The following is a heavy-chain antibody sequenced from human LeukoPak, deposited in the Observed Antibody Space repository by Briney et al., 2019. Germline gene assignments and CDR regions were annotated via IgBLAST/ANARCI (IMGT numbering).Heavy chain of an antibody. V-gene: IGHV4-4*07. CDR1: GGSISSYY. Sequence: SETLSLTCTVSGGSISSYYWSWIRQPAGKGLEWIGRIYTSGSTNYNPSLKSRVTMSVDTSKNQFSLKLSSVTAADTAVYYCARAPSKTYYYGSGSPYYYYGVDVWGQGTTVTVSS. CDR2: IYTSGST. J-gene: IGHJ6*02. D-gene: IGHD3-10*01. CDR3: ARAPSKTYYYGSGSPYYYYGVDV.